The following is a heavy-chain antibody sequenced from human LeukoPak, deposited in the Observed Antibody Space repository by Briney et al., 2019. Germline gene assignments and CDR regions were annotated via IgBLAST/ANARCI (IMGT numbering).Heavy chain of an antibody. Sequence: ASVKVSCKASGYTFTGYYMHWVRQVPGQGLEWMGWINPNSGGTNYAQKFQGRVTMTRDTSISTAYMELSRLRSDDTAVYYCARCPPYYDFWSGYSDYYYYGMDVWGQGTTVTVSS. D-gene: IGHD3-3*01. V-gene: IGHV1-2*02. CDR1: GYTFTGYY. J-gene: IGHJ6*02. CDR2: INPNSGGT. CDR3: ARCPPYYDFWSGYSDYYYYGMDV.